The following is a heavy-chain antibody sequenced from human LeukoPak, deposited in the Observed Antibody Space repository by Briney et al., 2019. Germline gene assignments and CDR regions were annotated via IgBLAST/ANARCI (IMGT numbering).Heavy chain of an antibody. J-gene: IGHJ4*02. D-gene: IGHD6-13*01. V-gene: IGHV1-18*01. CDR3: ARTSGVSVAGSPYYFDF. CDR1: GYLFINYG. Sequence: ASVKVSCKASGYLFINYGISWLRHAPGQGLECMGWFNPYSGNTNYPQKLQGRVTMTTDTSTTTAYMELRSLSFDDTAVYYCARTSGVSVAGSPYYFDFWGPGTLISVSS. CDR2: FNPYSGNT.